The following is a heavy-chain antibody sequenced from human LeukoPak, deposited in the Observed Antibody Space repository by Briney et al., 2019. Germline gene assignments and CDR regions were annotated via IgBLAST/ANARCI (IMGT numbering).Heavy chain of an antibody. J-gene: IGHJ6*04. CDR2: FDSEDGET. D-gene: IGHD6-13*01. CDR1: GYTLTELS. Sequence: GASVKVSCKVFGYTLTELSMHWVRQAPGKGLEWMGGFDSEDGETIYAQKFQGRVTMTEDTSTDTAYMELSSLRSEDTAVYYCATRQLVYYGMDVWGKGTTVTVSS. CDR3: ATRQLVYYGMDV. V-gene: IGHV1-24*01.